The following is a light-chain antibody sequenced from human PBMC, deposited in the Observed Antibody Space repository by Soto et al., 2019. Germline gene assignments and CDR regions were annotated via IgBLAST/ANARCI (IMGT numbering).Light chain of an antibody. CDR1: QSISVY. CDR2: AAS. CDR3: QHSYSTPPYT. V-gene: IGKV1-39*01. Sequence: DIQMTQSPSSLSASVGDRVTITCRASQSISVYVNWYQQRPGKAPNLLIYAASSLQSGVPSRFSGSGSGTDFTLTISSLQPEDFATYYCQHSYSTPPYTFGQGTKLEIK. J-gene: IGKJ2*01.